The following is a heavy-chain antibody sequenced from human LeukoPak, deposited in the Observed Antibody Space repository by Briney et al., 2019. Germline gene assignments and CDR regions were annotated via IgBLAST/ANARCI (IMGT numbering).Heavy chain of an antibody. CDR1: GYTLTELS. J-gene: IGHJ6*04. V-gene: IGHV1-24*01. CDR2: FDPEGGET. Sequence: ASVKVSCKVSGYTLTELSMHWVRQAPGKGLEWMGGFDPEGGETIYAQKFQGRVTMTEDTSTDTAYMELSSLRSEDTAVYYCATSVVVAATIYYYGMDVWGKGTTVTGSS. CDR3: ATSVVVAATIYYYGMDV. D-gene: IGHD2-15*01.